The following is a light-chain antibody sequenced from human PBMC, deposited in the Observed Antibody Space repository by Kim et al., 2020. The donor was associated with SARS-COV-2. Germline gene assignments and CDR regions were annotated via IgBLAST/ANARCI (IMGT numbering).Light chain of an antibody. CDR1: QSVSTY. J-gene: IGKJ4*01. CDR3: QQCSNWPPT. Sequence: DTVLTQFPATLSLSPGERATLSCKASQSVSTYLAWYQHKPGQAPRLLIHDASTRATGIPPRFSGSGSGTDFTLTVTSLEPEDFAMYYCQQCSNWPPTFGGGTKVEI. V-gene: IGKV3-11*01. CDR2: DAS.